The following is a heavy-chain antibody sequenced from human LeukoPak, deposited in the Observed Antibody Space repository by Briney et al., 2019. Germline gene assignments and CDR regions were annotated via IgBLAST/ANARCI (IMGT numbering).Heavy chain of an antibody. CDR1: GFRFSSYA. CDR3: AKVSGSYSSDY. V-gene: IGHV3-23*01. J-gene: IGHJ4*02. D-gene: IGHD1-26*01. Sequence: GGSLRLSCAASGFRFSSYAMSWVRQAPGKGLEWVSSVSGSGSSTYHADSVKGRFIISRDNSKNTLYLQMNSLRAEDTAVYYCAKVSGSYSSDYWGQGTLVTVSS. CDR2: VSGSGSST.